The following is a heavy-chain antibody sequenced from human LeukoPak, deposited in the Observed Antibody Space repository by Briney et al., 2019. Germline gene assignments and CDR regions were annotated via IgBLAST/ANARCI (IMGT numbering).Heavy chain of an antibody. CDR2: IYYSGST. CDR3: ARDRPLSGRHAFDI. V-gene: IGHV4-59*12. D-gene: IGHD2/OR15-2a*01. Sequence: SETLSLTCTVSGGSISSYYWSWIRQPPGKGLEWIGYIYYSGSTNYNPSLKSRVTISVDTSKNQFSLKLSSVTAADTAVYYCARDRPLSGRHAFDIWGQGTMVTVSS. J-gene: IGHJ3*02. CDR1: GGSISSYY.